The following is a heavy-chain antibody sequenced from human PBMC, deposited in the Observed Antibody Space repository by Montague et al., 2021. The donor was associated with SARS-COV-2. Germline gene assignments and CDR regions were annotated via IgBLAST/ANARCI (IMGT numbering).Heavy chain of an antibody. CDR2: ISNDGNHK. Sequence: SLRLSCAASGFLFSDYAMHWVRRAPGKGLEWVSLISNDGNHKYYPDSVKGRFTISRDNSKNTVYLQANSLKRDDTALYYCARGLMVRGARYYFDYWGQGTLVSVSS. CDR1: GFLFSDYA. V-gene: IGHV3-30*04. D-gene: IGHD3-10*01. J-gene: IGHJ4*02. CDR3: ARGLMVRGARYYFDY.